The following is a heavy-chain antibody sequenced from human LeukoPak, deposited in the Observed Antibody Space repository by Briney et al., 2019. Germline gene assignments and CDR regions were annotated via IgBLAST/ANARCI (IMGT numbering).Heavy chain of an antibody. CDR1: GFTFSSYA. Sequence: GGSLRLSCAASGFTFSSYAMSWVRQAPGKGLEWVSVISGSGGSTYYADSVKGRFTISRDNSKNTLCLQMNSPRAEDTAVYYCARALIGYYFDYWGQGTLVTVSS. D-gene: IGHD2-8*01. CDR3: ARALIGYYFDY. CDR2: ISGSGGST. V-gene: IGHV3-23*01. J-gene: IGHJ4*02.